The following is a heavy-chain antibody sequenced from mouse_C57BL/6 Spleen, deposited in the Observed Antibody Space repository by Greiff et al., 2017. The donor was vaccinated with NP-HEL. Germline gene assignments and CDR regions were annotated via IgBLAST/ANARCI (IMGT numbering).Heavy chain of an antibody. D-gene: IGHD2-5*01. CDR2: IYPGDGDT. CDR1: GYAFSSYW. J-gene: IGHJ2*01. CDR3: ARSGYSNSLYFDY. V-gene: IGHV1-80*01. Sequence: VQLQQSGAELVKPGASVKISCKASGYAFSSYWMNWVKQRPGKGLEWIGQIYPGDGDTNYNGKFKGKATLTADKSSSTAYMQLSSLTSEDSAVYFCARSGYSNSLYFDYGGQGTTLTVSS.